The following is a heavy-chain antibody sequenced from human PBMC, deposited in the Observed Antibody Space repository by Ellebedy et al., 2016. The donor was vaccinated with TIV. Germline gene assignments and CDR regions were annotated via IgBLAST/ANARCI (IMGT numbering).Heavy chain of an antibody. D-gene: IGHD3-22*01. J-gene: IGHJ4*02. CDR3: ATARNYDSIGYYRFDY. CDR1: GYTLTELS. Sequence: AASVKVSCKVSGYTLTELSMHWVRQAPGKGLEWMGGFDPEDGETIYAQKFQGRVTMTEDTSTDTAYMELSSLRSEDTAVYYCATARNYDSIGYYRFDYWGQGTRVTVSS. CDR2: FDPEDGET. V-gene: IGHV1-24*01.